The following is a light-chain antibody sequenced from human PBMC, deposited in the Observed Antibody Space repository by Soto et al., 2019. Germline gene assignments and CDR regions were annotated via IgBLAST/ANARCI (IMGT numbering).Light chain of an antibody. V-gene: IGKV3-20*01. CDR1: QSVTSNY. CDR3: LQYGDSPWT. J-gene: IGKJ1*01. Sequence: EIVLTQSPGTLSLSPGERATLSCRASQSVTSNYLAWYQQKPGQAPRLLIYDGSNRATGIPDRFSGSGSGTEFTLTISRLEPEDFAMYYCLQYGDSPWTFGQGTKVEIK. CDR2: DGS.